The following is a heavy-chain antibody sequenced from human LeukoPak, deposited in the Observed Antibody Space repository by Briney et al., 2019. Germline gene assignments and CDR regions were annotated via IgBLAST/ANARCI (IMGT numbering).Heavy chain of an antibody. CDR2: ISGSGSRT. V-gene: IGHV3-23*01. J-gene: IGHJ4*02. Sequence: GGSLRLSCAASGFTFSSYAMSWFRQAPGKGLEWVSAISGSGSRTYYLDSLKGRFTISRDNSQNTLSLQMNSLRAEDTAIYYCAKSMSTISRGFFDYWGQGALVTVSS. CDR1: GFTFSSYA. CDR3: AKSMSTISRGFFDY. D-gene: IGHD5-24*01.